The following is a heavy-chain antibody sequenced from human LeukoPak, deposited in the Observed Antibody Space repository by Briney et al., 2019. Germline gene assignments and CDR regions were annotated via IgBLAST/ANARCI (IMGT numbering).Heavy chain of an antibody. CDR2: IYYSGST. CDR3: ARKVAATLFDY. J-gene: IGHJ4*02. V-gene: IGHV4-59*08. CDR1: GGSISSYY. D-gene: IGHD2-15*01. Sequence: PSETLSLTCTVSGGSISSYYWSWIRQPPGKGLEWIGYIYYSGSTNYNPSLKSRVTISVDTSKNQFSLKLSSVTAADTAVYYCARKVAATLFDYWGQGTLVTVSS.